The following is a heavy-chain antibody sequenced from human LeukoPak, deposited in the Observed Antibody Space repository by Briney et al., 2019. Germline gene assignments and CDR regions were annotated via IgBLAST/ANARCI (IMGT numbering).Heavy chain of an antibody. J-gene: IGHJ2*01. D-gene: IGHD7-27*01. V-gene: IGHV3-23*01. CDR3: ARELVSLGTGYFDL. CDR2: ITGSSTWT. CDR1: GFTFRTYG. Sequence: PGGSLRLSCEASGFTFRTYGMTWVRQAPGKGLEWVSGITGSSTWTYYADSVRGRFTISRDSSKNTLHLQMNNLTADDTAIYYCARELVSLGTGYFDLWGRGTLVTVSS.